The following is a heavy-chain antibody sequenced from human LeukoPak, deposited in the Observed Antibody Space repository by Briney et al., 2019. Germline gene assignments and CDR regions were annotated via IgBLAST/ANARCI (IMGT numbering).Heavy chain of an antibody. D-gene: IGHD6-13*01. V-gene: IGHV3-21*01. Sequence: GGSLRLSCAASGFTFSSYSMNWVRPAPGKGLEWVSFISSRSYLYYADSVKGRFTISRDNAKNSLYLQMNSLRAEDTAVYYCARFIAAPYYFDYWGQGTLVTASS. CDR3: ARFIAAPYYFDY. CDR2: ISSRSYL. J-gene: IGHJ4*02. CDR1: GFTFSSYS.